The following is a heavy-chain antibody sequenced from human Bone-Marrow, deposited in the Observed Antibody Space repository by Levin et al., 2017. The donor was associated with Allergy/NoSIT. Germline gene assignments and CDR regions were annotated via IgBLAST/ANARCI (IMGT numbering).Heavy chain of an antibody. D-gene: IGHD2-21*02. Sequence: GESLKISCAASGFTVNNNYMSWVRQAPGKGLEWVSLIYSGGSTYYADSVKGRFTISRDSSKNTLYLQMNSLRAEDTAMYYCARNVAVTANGYWGQGTLVTVSS. J-gene: IGHJ4*02. V-gene: IGHV3-66*01. CDR1: GFTVNNNY. CDR3: ARNVAVTANGY. CDR2: IYSGGST.